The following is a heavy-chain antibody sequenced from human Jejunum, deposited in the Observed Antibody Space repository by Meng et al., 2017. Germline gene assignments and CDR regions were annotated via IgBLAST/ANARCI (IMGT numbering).Heavy chain of an antibody. D-gene: IGHD1-26*01. CDR3: ARDSMGSLDY. V-gene: IGHV4-61*08. Sequence: QVQLQESGPVLVRPSETLSLTCTVSGGSVGRAGYQWGWIRQPPGRGLEWIGYANTNYNPSLKRRVTISLDTSRNLFSLSLTSVTAADTAVYYCARDSMGSLDYWGQGILVTVSS. J-gene: IGHJ4*02. CDR2: ANT. CDR1: GGSVGRAGYQ.